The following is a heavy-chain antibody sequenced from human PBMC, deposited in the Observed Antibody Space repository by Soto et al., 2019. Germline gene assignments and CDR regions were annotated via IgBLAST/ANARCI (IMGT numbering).Heavy chain of an antibody. CDR3: ARDTALGEYYYYGMDV. D-gene: IGHD5-18*01. CDR1: GGSFSGYY. J-gene: IGHJ6*02. V-gene: IGHV4-34*01. Sequence: LSLTCAVYGGSFSGYYWSWIRQPPGKGLEWIGEINHSGSTNYNPSLKSRVTISVDTSKNQFSLKLSSVTAADTAVYYCARDTALGEYYYYGMDVWGQGTTVTVAS. CDR2: INHSGST.